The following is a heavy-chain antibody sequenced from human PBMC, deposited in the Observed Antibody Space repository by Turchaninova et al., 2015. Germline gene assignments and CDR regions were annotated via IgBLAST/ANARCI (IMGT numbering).Heavy chain of an antibody. Sequence: QLQLQESGSGLVKPSQTLSLTCAVSGGSISSGGYSWRWIGHPPGKGLEWSGYIYNSGGPYYTWSLQSRGTISVDRSKNQFSRKLSLVTAADTAVYYCARGFRGAFDIWGQGTMVTVSS. V-gene: IGHV4-30-2*01. CDR2: IYNSGGP. CDR3: ARGFRGAFDI. D-gene: IGHD3-10*01. CDR1: GGSISSGGYS. J-gene: IGHJ3*02.